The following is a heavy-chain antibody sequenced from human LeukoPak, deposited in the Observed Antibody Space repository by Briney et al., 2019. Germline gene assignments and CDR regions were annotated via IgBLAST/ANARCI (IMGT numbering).Heavy chain of an antibody. D-gene: IGHD6-6*01. CDR1: GDSISSYY. Sequence: KPSETLSLTCTVSGDSISSYYWSWIRQPPGKGLEWIGYIYTSGGTNYIPSLKGRVTISIDTSKNQFSLKLSSVTAADSAVYYCARLTRLSTSPDRYYLDYWGRGTLVTVSS. J-gene: IGHJ4*02. V-gene: IGHV4-4*09. CDR3: ARLTRLSTSPDRYYLDY. CDR2: IYTSGGT.